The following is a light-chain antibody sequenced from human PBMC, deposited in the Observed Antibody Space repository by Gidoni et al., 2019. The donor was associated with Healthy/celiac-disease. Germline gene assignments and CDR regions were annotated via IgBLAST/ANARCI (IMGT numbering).Light chain of an antibody. V-gene: IGKV3-11*01. CDR3: QQRSNWPPGLT. J-gene: IGKJ4*01. Sequence: EIVLTQSPATLSLSPGERATLSCRASQSVSSYLAWYQQKPGQAPRLLIYDASNRATGIPARFSGSGSGTDFTLTISRLEPEDVAVYYCQQRSNWPPGLTFGGGAKVEIK. CDR2: DAS. CDR1: QSVSSY.